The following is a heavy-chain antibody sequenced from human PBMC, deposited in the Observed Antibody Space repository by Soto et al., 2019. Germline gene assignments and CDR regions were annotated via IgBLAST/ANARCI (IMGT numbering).Heavy chain of an antibody. Sequence: PGGSLRLSCAASVFTFSSYGMHWVRQAPGKGLEWVAVISYDGSNKYYADSVKGRFTISRDNSKNTLYLQMNSLRAEDTAVYYCAKIPFYDRGGFDYWGQGTLVTVSS. D-gene: IGHD3-22*01. V-gene: IGHV3-30*18. J-gene: IGHJ4*02. CDR3: AKIPFYDRGGFDY. CDR1: VFTFSSYG. CDR2: ISYDGSNK.